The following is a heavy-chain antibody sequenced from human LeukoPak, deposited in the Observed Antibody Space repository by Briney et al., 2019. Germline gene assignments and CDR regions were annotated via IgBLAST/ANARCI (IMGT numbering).Heavy chain of an antibody. J-gene: IGHJ5*02. D-gene: IGHD2-15*01. CDR2: MNPNSGNT. CDR3: ARGLGGYCSGGSCYGIIRFDP. CDR1: GYTFTSYG. V-gene: IGHV1-8*03. Sequence: GASVKVSCRASGYTFTSYGISWVRQATGQGLEWMGWMNPNSGNTGYAQKFQGRVTITRNTSISTAYMELSSLRSEDTAVYYCARGLGGYCSGGSCYGIIRFDPWGQGTLVTVSS.